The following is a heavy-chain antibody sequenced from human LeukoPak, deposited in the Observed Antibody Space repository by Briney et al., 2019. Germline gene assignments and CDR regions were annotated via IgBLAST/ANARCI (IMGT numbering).Heavy chain of an antibody. V-gene: IGHV3-48*03. CDR1: GFTFSSYE. CDR3: AKETRGSYSDY. J-gene: IGHJ4*02. CDR2: ISSSGSTI. Sequence: GGSLRLSCAASGFTFSSYEMNWVRQAPGKGLEWVSYISSSGSTIYYADSVKGRFTISRDKAKNSLFLQMNSLRAEDTAVYYCAKETRGSYSDYWGQGTLVTVSS. D-gene: IGHD1-26*01.